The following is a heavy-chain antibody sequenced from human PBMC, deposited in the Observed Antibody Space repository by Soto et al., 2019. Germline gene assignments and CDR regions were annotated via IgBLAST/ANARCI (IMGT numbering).Heavy chain of an antibody. J-gene: IGHJ4*02. CDR3: ARAVPGTAVNY. V-gene: IGHV4-61*01. D-gene: IGHD3-10*01. CDR2: IYYSGST. CDR1: GGSVSSGSYY. Sequence: QAQLQESGPGLVKPSETLSLTCTVSGGSVSSGSYYWSWIRQPPGKGLEWIGYIYYSGSTNYNPSLKSRVTISVDTSKNQFSLKLSSVTAADTAVYYCARAVPGTAVNYWGQGTLVTVSS.